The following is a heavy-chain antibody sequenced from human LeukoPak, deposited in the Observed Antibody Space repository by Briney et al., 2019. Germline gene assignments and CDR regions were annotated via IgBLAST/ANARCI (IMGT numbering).Heavy chain of an antibody. J-gene: IGHJ3*02. CDR3: AKAVVSWGAFDI. CDR1: GFTFSSYA. D-gene: IGHD7-27*01. V-gene: IGHV3-23*01. CDR2: ISGSGGST. Sequence: GGSLRLSCVASGFTFSSYAMSWVRQAPGKGLEWVSAISGSGGSTSHADSVKGRFTFSRDNPKNTLYLQMNSLRVEDTAVYYCAKAVVSWGAFDIWGQGTMVIVSS.